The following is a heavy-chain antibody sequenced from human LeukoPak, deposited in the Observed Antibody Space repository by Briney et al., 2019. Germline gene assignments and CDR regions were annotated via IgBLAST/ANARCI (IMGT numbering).Heavy chain of an antibody. Sequence: SVKVSCKASGGTFSSYAISWVRQAPGQGLEWMGRIIPILGIANYAQKFQGRVTITADKSTSTAYMELSSLRSEDTAVYYCARETIAVSPFDYWGQGTLVTVSS. V-gene: IGHV1-69*04. CDR1: GGTFSSYA. CDR3: ARETIAVSPFDY. CDR2: IIPILGIA. J-gene: IGHJ4*02. D-gene: IGHD2-15*01.